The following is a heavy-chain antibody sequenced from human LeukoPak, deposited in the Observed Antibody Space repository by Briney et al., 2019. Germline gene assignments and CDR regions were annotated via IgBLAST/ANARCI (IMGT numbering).Heavy chain of an antibody. CDR1: GFTFSTYS. Sequence: GGSLRLSCAASGFTFSTYSMNWVRQAPGKGLEWVSYISSSSSTIYYTDSVRGRFTISRDNAKNSLYLQMNSLRAEDTAVYYCAKDLGHYDFWSGYNYYFDYWGQGTLITVSS. D-gene: IGHD3-3*01. V-gene: IGHV3-48*01. CDR3: AKDLGHYDFWSGYNYYFDY. CDR2: ISSSSSTI. J-gene: IGHJ4*02.